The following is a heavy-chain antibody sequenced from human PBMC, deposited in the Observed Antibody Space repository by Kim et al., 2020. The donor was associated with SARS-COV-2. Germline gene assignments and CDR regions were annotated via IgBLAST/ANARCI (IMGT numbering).Heavy chain of an antibody. CDR2: IWYGGSNK. V-gene: IGHV3-33*01. D-gene: IGHD6-19*01. CDR3: ADSGWNFDY. CDR1: GFTFSSYG. Sequence: GGSLRLSCVASGFTFSSYGMHWVRQAPGKGLEWVAVIWYGGSNKYYADSVKGRFTISRDNSKNKLYLQKNSLRDQDTAVFYCADSGWNFDYWGQGTQVTDSS. J-gene: IGHJ4*02.